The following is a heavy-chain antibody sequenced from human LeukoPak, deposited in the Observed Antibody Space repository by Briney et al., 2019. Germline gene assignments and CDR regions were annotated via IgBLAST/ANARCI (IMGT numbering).Heavy chain of an antibody. D-gene: IGHD1-26*01. CDR2: IDSGSGNI. CDR3: AREAVLVGATTYRVDAFDI. J-gene: IGHJ3*02. V-gene: IGHV3-48*02. Sequence: GGSLRLSCAASGFTFSSHSMNWVRQAPGKGLEWLSYIDSGSGNIYYRDSVKGRFTISRDNAQDSLYLQMDSLRDEDTAVYYCAREAVLVGATTYRVDAFDIWGQGTMVTVSS. CDR1: GFTFSSHS.